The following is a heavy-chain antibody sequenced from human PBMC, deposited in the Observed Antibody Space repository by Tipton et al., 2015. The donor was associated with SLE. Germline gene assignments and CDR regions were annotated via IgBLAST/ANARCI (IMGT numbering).Heavy chain of an antibody. CDR3: ARDYVIGIFSSSSGVDY. J-gene: IGHJ4*02. Sequence: GSLRLSCAASGFTFSSYSMNWVHQAPGKGLEWVSSISSSSSYIYYADSVKGRFTISRDNAKNSLYLQMNSLRAEDTAVYYCARDYVIGIFSSSSGVDYWGQGTLVTVSS. D-gene: IGHD6-6*01. V-gene: IGHV3-21*01. CDR2: ISSSSSYI. CDR1: GFTFSSYS.